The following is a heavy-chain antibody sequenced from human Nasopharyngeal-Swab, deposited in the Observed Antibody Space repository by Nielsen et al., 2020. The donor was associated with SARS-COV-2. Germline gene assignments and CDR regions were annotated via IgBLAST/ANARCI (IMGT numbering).Heavy chain of an antibody. CDR3: AKDLGRNWFDP. J-gene: IGHJ5*02. CDR1: GFTFSSYG. CDR2: ISYDGSNK. D-gene: IGHD3/OR15-3a*01. V-gene: IGHV3-30*18. Sequence: GESLKISCAASGFTFSSYGMHWVRQAPGKGLEWVAVISYDGSNKYYADSVKGRFTISRDNSKNTLYLQMNSLRAEDTAVYYYAKDLGRNWFDPWGQGTLVTVSS.